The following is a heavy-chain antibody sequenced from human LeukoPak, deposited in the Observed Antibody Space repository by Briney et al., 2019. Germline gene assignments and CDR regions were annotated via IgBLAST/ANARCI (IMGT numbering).Heavy chain of an antibody. Sequence: SETLSLTCAVYGGSFSGYYWSWIRQPPGKGLEWIREINHSGSTNYNPSLKSRVTISVDTSKNQFSLKLSSVTAADTAVYYCARLKPDYGGKNAFDIWGQGTMVTVSS. CDR1: GGSFSGYY. J-gene: IGHJ3*02. V-gene: IGHV4-34*01. CDR2: INHSGST. CDR3: ARLKPDYGGKNAFDI. D-gene: IGHD4-23*01.